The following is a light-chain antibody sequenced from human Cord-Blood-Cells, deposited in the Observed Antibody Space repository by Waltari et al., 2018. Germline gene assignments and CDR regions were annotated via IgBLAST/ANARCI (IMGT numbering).Light chain of an antibody. CDR1: SSDVGGYNF. Sequence: QSALTQPASVSGPPGQSITTSCTGTSSDVGGYNFFSWYQQHPGKATKLMIYEASKRPSGVSNRFSGSKAGNTASLTISGLQAEDEADYYCSSYTSSSTWVFGGGTKLTVL. V-gene: IGLV2-14*01. CDR2: EAS. CDR3: SSYTSSSTWV. J-gene: IGLJ3*02.